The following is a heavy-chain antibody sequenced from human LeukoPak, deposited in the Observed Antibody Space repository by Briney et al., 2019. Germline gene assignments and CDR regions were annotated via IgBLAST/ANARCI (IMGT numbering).Heavy chain of an antibody. CDR3: ARDLTDYYDSSGRSPDY. D-gene: IGHD3-22*01. CDR1: GFPFSSYS. CDR2: ISSSSSYI. J-gene: IGHJ4*02. Sequence: GGSLRLSCAASGFPFSSYSMNWVRQAPGKGLEWVSSISSSSSYIYYADSVKGRFAISRDNAKNSLYLQMNSLRAEDTAVYYCARDLTDYYDSSGRSPDYWGQGTLVTVSS. V-gene: IGHV3-21*01.